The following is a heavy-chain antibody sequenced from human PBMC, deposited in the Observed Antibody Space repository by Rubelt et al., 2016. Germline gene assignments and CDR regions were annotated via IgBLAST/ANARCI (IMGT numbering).Heavy chain of an antibody. Sequence: AASGSTFDDYTMHWVRQAPGKGLEWVSLISWDGGSTYYADSVKGRFTISRDNSKNSLYLQMNSLRTEDTALYYCAKGNDYDNSGYHYYFDYWGQGTLVTVSS. CDR2: ISWDGGST. J-gene: IGHJ4*02. D-gene: IGHD3-22*01. V-gene: IGHV3-43*01. CDR3: AKGNDYDNSGYHYYFDY. CDR1: GSTFDDYT.